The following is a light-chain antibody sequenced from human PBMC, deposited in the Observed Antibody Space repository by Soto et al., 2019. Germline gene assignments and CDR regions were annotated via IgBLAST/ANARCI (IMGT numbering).Light chain of an antibody. V-gene: IGLV2-8*01. CDR3: SSYAGSNNGV. J-gene: IGLJ3*02. Sequence: QSVLTQPPSASGSPGQSVTISCTGTSSDVGGYNYVSWYQQHPGKAPKLMIYEVSKRPSGVPVRFSGSKSGNTASLTVSGLQAEDEADYYFSSYAGSNNGVFGGGTKVTVL. CDR2: EVS. CDR1: SSDVGGYNY.